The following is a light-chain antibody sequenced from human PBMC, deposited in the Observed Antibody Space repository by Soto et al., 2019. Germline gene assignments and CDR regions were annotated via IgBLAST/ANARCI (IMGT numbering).Light chain of an antibody. CDR2: EVS. Sequence: QSVLTKPASVPGSPGQSITISCTGTSSDVGDYNFVSWYQQHPGKAPKLMIYEVSHRPSGVSNRFSGSKSGNTASLTISGLXADDEADYYCNSYTSSNTLYVFGTGTKVTVL. J-gene: IGLJ1*01. V-gene: IGLV2-14*01. CDR1: SSDVGDYNF. CDR3: NSYTSSNTLYV.